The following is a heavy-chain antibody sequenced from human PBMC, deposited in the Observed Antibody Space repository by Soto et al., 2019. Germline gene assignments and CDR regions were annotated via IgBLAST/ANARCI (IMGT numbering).Heavy chain of an antibody. CDR1: GGTFNNYP. CDR3: ARDQFPFDY. V-gene: IGHV1-69*12. Sequence: QVQLVQSGAEVKKPGSSVKVSCKASGGTFNNYPIYWVRQAPGQGLEWMGVIIPMFGTPNYAQKFRGRVTITADASTSTSYMEVSSLTSEDTAVYYCARDQFPFDYWGQGTLVTVSS. CDR2: IIPMFGTP. J-gene: IGHJ4*02.